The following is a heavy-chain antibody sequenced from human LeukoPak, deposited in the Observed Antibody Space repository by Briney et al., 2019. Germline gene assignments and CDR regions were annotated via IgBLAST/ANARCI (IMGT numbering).Heavy chain of an antibody. CDR3: ARDGAVKNPYCSGGSCAFGY. CDR2: INTNTGNP. D-gene: IGHD2-15*01. CDR1: GYTFTSYA. V-gene: IGHV7-4-1*02. Sequence: ASVKVSCKASGYTFTSYAMNWVRQAPGQGLEWMGWINTNTGNPTYAQGFTGRFVFSLDTSVSTAYLQISSLKAEDTAVYYCARDGAVKNPYCSGGSCAFGYWGQGTLVTVSS. J-gene: IGHJ4*02.